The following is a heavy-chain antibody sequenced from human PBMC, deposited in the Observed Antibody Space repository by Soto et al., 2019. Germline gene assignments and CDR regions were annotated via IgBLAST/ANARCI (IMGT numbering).Heavy chain of an antibody. D-gene: IGHD3-3*01. CDR1: GFTFDDYG. CDR2: INWNGGST. J-gene: IGHJ5*02. Sequence: GGSLRLSCAASGFTFDDYGMSRVRQAQGKGLEWVSGINWNGGSTGYADSVKGRFTISRDNAKNSLYLQMNSLRAEDTALYFCARGAIFGARQLYNLFDPWGQGTLVTVSS. V-gene: IGHV3-20*04. CDR3: ARGAIFGARQLYNLFDP.